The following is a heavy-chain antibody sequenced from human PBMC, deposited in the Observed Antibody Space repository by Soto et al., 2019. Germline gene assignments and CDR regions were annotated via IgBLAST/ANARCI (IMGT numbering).Heavy chain of an antibody. V-gene: IGHV4-30-4*01. CDR2: IYYSGST. D-gene: IGHD3-22*01. Sequence: SETLSLTCTVSGGSISSGDYYWSWIRQPPGKGLEWIGYIYYSGSTYYNPSLKRRVTISVDTSKNQFSLKLSSVTAADTAVYYCARGLNYYDSSGYYYDYWGQGTLVTVSS. CDR3: ARGLNYYDSSGYYYDY. CDR1: GGSISSGDYY. J-gene: IGHJ4*02.